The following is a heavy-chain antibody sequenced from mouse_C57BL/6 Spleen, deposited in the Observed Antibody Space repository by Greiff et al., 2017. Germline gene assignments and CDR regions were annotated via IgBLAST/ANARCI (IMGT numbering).Heavy chain of an antibody. V-gene: IGHV1-15*01. CDR3: TRSRWDFDY. Sequence: VQLQQSGAELVRPGASVTLSCKASGYTFTDYEMHWVKQTPVHGLEWIGAIDPETGGTAYNQKFKGKAILTADKSSSTAYMELRSLTSEDSAVYYYTRSRWDFDYWGQGTTLTFSS. CDR2: IDPETGGT. D-gene: IGHD1-1*02. J-gene: IGHJ2*01. CDR1: GYTFTDYE.